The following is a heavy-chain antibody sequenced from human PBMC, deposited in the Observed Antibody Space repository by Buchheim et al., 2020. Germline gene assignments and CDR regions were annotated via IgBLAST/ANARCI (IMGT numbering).Heavy chain of an antibody. CDR2: IKQDGSEK. J-gene: IGHJ4*02. V-gene: IGHV3-7*01. CDR3: ARENTYGSESRFDY. D-gene: IGHD3-10*01. Sequence: EVQLVESGGGLVQPGGSLRLSCAASGFTFSSYWMSWVRQAPGEGLEWVANIKQDGSEKYYVDSVRRRFTISRDIAKNSLYLQMNSLRAEDTAVYYCARENTYGSESRFDYWGQGTL. CDR1: GFTFSSYW.